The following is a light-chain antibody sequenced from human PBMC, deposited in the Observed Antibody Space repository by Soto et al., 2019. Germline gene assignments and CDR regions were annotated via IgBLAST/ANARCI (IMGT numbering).Light chain of an antibody. V-gene: IGKV3-20*01. CDR1: QSVSSSY. CDR2: GAS. CDR3: QQYCSSPRT. J-gene: IGKJ1*01. Sequence: EIVLTQSPGTLSLSPGERATLSCRASQSVSSSYLAWYQQKPGQAPRLLFYGASSTATGIPDRFSGSGSGIDFPLTISRLEPDDFAVYYCQQYCSSPRTFGQGTKVEIK.